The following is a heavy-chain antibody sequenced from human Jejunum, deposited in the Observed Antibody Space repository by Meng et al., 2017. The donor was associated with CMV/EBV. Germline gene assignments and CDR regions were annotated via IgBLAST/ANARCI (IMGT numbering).Heavy chain of an antibody. J-gene: IGHJ6*02. CDR3: ARDNRGMDV. V-gene: IGHV4-59*01. CDR2: VYYSGST. CDR1: GGSTDSYY. Sequence: LPCTVSGGSTDSYYWTWIRQPPGKGLEWIGYVYYSGSTNYNPSLKSRVTISVDTSNNQFSLKLRYVTAADTAVYYCARDNRGMDVWGQGTTVTVSS.